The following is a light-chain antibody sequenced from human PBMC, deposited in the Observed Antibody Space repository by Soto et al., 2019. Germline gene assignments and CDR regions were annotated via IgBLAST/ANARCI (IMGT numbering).Light chain of an antibody. J-gene: IGLJ1*01. Sequence: QSVLTQPASVSGSPGQSITISCTGTSGDVGGYNYVSWFQHHPGKAPKLIIYEVSYRPSGVSNRFSGSKSGDTASLTISGLQAEDEADYYCSSFTNTITRYAFGTGTKV. V-gene: IGLV2-14*01. CDR3: SSFTNTITRYA. CDR2: EVS. CDR1: SGDVGGYNY.